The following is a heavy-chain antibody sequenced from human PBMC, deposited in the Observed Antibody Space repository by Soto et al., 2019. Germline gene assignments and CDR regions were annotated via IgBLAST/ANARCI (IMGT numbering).Heavy chain of an antibody. J-gene: IGHJ6*02. V-gene: IGHV1-69*12. CDR3: ESAVAKYYSGGLDV. CDR2: IIPIFGTA. Sequence: QVQLVQSGAEVKKPGSSVKVSCKASGGTFSSYAISWVRQAPGQGLEWMGGIIPIFGTATYAQKFQGRVTITVDESKSTASVEMSSLSSEYKDVYDCESAVAKYYSGGLDVWGQGTTVTVSS. D-gene: IGHD4-4*01. CDR1: GGTFSSYA.